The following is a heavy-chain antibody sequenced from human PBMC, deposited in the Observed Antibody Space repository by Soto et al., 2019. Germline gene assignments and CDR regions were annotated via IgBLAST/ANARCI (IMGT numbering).Heavy chain of an antibody. V-gene: IGHV1-58*01. CDR3: AANPYNVPEYYFDY. CDR1: GFAFTGSA. CDR2: IVVGSGNT. D-gene: IGHD1-20*01. Sequence: ASVKGSWKTSGFAFTGSAVQWVRQARGQRLEWIGWIVVGSGNTNYAQKFQERVTITRDMSTSTAYMELSSLRSEDTAAYYCAANPYNVPEYYFDYWGQGTLVTVS. J-gene: IGHJ4*02.